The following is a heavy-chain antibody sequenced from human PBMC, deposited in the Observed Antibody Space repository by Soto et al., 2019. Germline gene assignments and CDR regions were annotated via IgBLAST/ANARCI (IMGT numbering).Heavy chain of an antibody. CDR1: GFTFSSYG. V-gene: IGHV3-30*18. D-gene: IGHD3-22*01. Sequence: GGSLRLSCAASGFTFSSYGMHWVRQAPGKGLEWVAVISYDGSNKYYADSVKGRFTISRDNSKNTLYLQMNSLRAEDTAVYYCAKVLFRGYPGFRALIDYWGQGTLVTVSS. CDR3: AKVLFRGYPGFRALIDY. CDR2: ISYDGSNK. J-gene: IGHJ4*02.